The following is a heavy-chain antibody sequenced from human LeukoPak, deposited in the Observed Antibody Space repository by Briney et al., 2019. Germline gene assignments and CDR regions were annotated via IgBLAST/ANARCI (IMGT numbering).Heavy chain of an antibody. CDR3: AREGGSLDAFDI. J-gene: IGHJ3*02. CDR1: GYTFTGYY. CDR2: INPNSGGT. V-gene: IGHV1-2*02. Sequence: ASVKVSCKASGYTFTGYYMHWVRQAPGQGLEWMGWINPNSGGTNYAQKFQGRVTMTRDTSISTAYMELRRLRSDDMAVYYCAREGGSLDAFDIWGQGTMVTVSS. D-gene: IGHD1-26*01.